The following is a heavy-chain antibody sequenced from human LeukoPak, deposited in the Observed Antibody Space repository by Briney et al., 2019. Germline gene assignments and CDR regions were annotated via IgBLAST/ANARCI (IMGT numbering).Heavy chain of an antibody. V-gene: IGHV3-30*18. CDR2: ISNNGKSQ. D-gene: IGHD2-21*01. J-gene: IGHJ4*02. CDR1: GFTFRTYG. CDR3: VKELDSFRHFDY. Sequence: PGGSLRLSCAASGFTFRTYGMHWVRQAPGKGLEWVAGISNNGKSQSYVDSVKGRFTISRDNSKNTLDLQMNSLGGDDTAVYYCVKELDSFRHFDYWGQGTLVTASS.